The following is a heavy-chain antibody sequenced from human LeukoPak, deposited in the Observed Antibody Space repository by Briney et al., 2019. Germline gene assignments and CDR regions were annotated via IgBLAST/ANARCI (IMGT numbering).Heavy chain of an antibody. CDR2: MYYRGNT. V-gene: IGHV4-39*07. D-gene: IGHD6-19*01. J-gene: IGHJ4*02. CDR1: GGSISTITYY. Sequence: PSETLSLTCTVSGGSISTITYYWGWIRQPPGKGLEWVGHMYYRGNTFYNPSLKSRVTISVDTSKNQFSLRLRSVTAADTAVYYCARMDSSGWYYFDYWGQGTLVTVSS. CDR3: ARMDSSGWYYFDY.